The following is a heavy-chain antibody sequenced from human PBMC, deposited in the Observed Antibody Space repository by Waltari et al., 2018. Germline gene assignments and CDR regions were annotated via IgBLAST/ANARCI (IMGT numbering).Heavy chain of an antibody. J-gene: IGHJ4*02. Sequence: QVQLVQSGAEVKKPGSSVKVSCKASGGTFSSYAISWVRQAPGQGLEWMGGIILSLGIANDAQKFQGRVRITADEATSTAYMELSSLRSEDTAVYYCARDPPVDMIVGPPSDYWGQGTLVTVSS. V-gene: IGHV1-69*04. CDR1: GGTFSSYA. CDR3: ARDPPVDMIVGPPSDY. CDR2: IILSLGIA. D-gene: IGHD3-22*01.